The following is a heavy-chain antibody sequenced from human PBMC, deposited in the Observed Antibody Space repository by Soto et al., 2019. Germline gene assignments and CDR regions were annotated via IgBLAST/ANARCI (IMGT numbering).Heavy chain of an antibody. CDR2: IYYSGST. CDR1: GGSIGRYY. D-gene: IGHD2-2*01. V-gene: IGHV4-59*01. Sequence: SETLSLTCTVSGGSIGRYYWSWMREPPGKGLEWIGYIYYSGSTNYNPSLKSRVTISVDTSKNQFSLKLRSVTAADTAVYYCATIAPSSSYTYSWGQEHLITVSS. CDR3: ATIAPSSSYTYS. J-gene: IGHJ4*02.